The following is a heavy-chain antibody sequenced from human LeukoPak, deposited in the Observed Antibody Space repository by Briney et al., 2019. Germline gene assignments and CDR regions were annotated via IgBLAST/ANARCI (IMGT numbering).Heavy chain of an antibody. J-gene: IGHJ1*01. CDR1: GFTVSSNY. V-gene: IGHV3-53*01. Sequence: PGGSLRLSCAASGFTVSSNYMSWVRQAPGKGLEWVSVIYSGGSTYYADSVKGRFTISRDNSKNTLYLQMNGLRAEDTPVYYCAREGVPRRATRPEYFQHWGQGTLVTVSS. D-gene: IGHD1-26*01. CDR2: IYSGGST. CDR3: AREGVPRRATRPEYFQH.